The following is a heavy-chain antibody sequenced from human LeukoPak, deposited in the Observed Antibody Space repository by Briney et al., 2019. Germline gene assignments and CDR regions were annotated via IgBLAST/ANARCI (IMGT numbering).Heavy chain of an antibody. CDR2: IYFSGST. J-gene: IGHJ4*02. CDR1: AGSISSYY. Sequence: SETLSLTCTVSAGSISSYYWSWIRQPPGKGLDWIGYIYFSGSTNYNPSLKSRVTISVDTSKNQFSLNLTSVTAADTAVYYCARHKSPLPLHWGQGTLVTVSS. V-gene: IGHV4-59*08. D-gene: IGHD3-10*01. CDR3: ARHKSPLPLH.